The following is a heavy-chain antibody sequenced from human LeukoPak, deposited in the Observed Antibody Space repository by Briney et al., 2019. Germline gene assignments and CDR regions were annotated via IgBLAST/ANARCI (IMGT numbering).Heavy chain of an antibody. CDR3: ARGVVGATTGAYSFDY. V-gene: IGHV1-69*13. Sequence: SVKVSCKASGYTFTSYGISWVRQAPGQGLEWMGGIIPIFGTANYAQKFQGRVTIIADESTSTAYMELSSLRSEDTAVYYCARGVVGATTGAYSFDYWGRGTLVTVSS. CDR1: GYTFTSYG. D-gene: IGHD1-26*01. J-gene: IGHJ4*02. CDR2: IIPIFGTA.